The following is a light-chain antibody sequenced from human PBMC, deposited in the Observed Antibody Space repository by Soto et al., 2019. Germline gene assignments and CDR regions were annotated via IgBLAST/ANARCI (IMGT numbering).Light chain of an antibody. CDR2: GAS. CDR1: LGISIN. J-gene: IGKJ1*01. V-gene: IGKV3-15*01. Sequence: VRTRSPSAVSVCPGERGAVSGRASLGISINLAWYQQRPGQAPRLLIYGASTRATGVPARSSGSGSGPDFTLTISSLQSEDLAVYHCQQYNKWPQTFGQGTKVDIK. CDR3: QQYNKWPQT.